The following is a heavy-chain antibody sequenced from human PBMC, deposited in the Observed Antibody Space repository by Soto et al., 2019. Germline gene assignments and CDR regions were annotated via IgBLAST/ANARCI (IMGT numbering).Heavy chain of an antibody. D-gene: IGHD4-17*01. V-gene: IGHV3-21*01. J-gene: IGHJ6*02. CDR1: GFTFSSYS. CDR3: ARDYGEYLPFYYGMDV. CDR2: ISSSSSYI. Sequence: PGGSLRLSCAASGFTFSSYSMNWVHQAPGKGLEWVSSISSSSSYIYYADPVKGRFTISRDNAKNSLYLQMNSLRAEDTAVYYCARDYGEYLPFYYGMDVWGQGTTVTVSS.